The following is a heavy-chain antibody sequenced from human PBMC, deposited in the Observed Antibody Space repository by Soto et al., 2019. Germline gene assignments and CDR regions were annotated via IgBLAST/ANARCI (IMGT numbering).Heavy chain of an antibody. J-gene: IGHJ4*02. V-gene: IGHV4-31*03. CDR2: IYYSAST. CDR1: GGSISSGVYY. D-gene: IGHD1-1*01. Sequence: QVQLQESGPGLVKPSQTLSLTCTVSGGSISSGVYYWSWIRQHPGKGLQWIGYIYYSASTNYNPNLKSRVTISVATSKNQFSLKLSSVNAADTAVYYSTSWPQLEPRFDYWGQGTLVTVSS. CDR3: TSWPQLEPRFDY.